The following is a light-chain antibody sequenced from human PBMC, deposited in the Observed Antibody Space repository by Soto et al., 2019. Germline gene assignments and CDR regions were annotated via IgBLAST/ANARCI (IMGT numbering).Light chain of an antibody. V-gene: IGLV2-14*01. CDR2: EVN. CDR1: RSDIGGYNY. CDR3: RSYTSSSPEV. J-gene: IGLJ1*01. Sequence: QSALTQPASVSGSPGQSITISCSGTRSDIGGYNYVSWYQHHPGKAPKLMIYEVNTRPSGVSDRFSGSKSGNTASLTISGLQAADEADYYCRSYTSSSPEVFGTGTKVTVL.